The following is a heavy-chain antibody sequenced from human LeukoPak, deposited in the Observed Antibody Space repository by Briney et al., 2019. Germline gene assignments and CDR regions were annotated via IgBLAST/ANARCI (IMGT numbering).Heavy chain of an antibody. CDR2: IYSSGNT. Sequence: PSETLPLTCTVSAGSMNNYYWSWVRQPPGKGLEWIAYIYSSGNTNYNPSLKSRATISLDTSKNQFSLKLTSVTAADTAVYYCARLSSGRPHEYFQHWGQGTLVTVSS. CDR3: ARLSSGRPHEYFQH. J-gene: IGHJ1*01. D-gene: IGHD3-22*01. V-gene: IGHV4-59*01. CDR1: AGSMNNYY.